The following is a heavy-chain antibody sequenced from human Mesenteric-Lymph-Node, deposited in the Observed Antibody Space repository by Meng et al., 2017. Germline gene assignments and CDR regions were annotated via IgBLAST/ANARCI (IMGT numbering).Heavy chain of an antibody. J-gene: IGHJ4*02. V-gene: IGHV4-34*01. CDR3: ARGGGNSWYIDY. Sequence: HVQLQQWGAGLLKPSETLSLTCAVHGGSFSGYYWSWIRQPPGKGLEWIGEINHSGSTNYNPSLKSRVTISVDTSKNQFSLKLSYVTAADTAVYYCARGGGNSWYIDYWRQGTLVTVSS. CDR2: INHSGST. CDR1: GGSFSGYY. D-gene: IGHD6-13*01.